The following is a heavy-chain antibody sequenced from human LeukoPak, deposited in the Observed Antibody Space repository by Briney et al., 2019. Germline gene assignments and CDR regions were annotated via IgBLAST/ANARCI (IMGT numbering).Heavy chain of an antibody. CDR2: IYTSGST. Sequence: PSQTLSLTCTVSGGSISSGSYYWSWIRQPAGKGLEWIGRIYTSGSTNYNPSLKSRVTISVDTSKNHFSLKLTSVTAADTAVYYCAIPGVRGVINAFDIWGQGTMVTVSS. J-gene: IGHJ3*02. D-gene: IGHD3-10*01. V-gene: IGHV4-61*02. CDR1: GGSISSGSYY. CDR3: AIPGVRGVINAFDI.